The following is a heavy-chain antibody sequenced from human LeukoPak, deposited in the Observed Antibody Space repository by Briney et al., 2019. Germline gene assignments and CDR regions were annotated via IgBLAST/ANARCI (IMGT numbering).Heavy chain of an antibody. V-gene: IGHV1-69*05. J-gene: IGHJ3*02. CDR3: ARMDSSAYYYGGVAFDI. CDR1: GGTFSSYA. Sequence: SVKVSCKASGGTFSSYAISWVRQAPGQGLEWMGGMIPIFGTADYAQKFQCRVTITTDESTSTAYMELSSLRSEDTAVDYGARMDSSAYYYGGVAFDIWGQGTMVTVSS. D-gene: IGHD3-22*01. CDR2: MIPIFGTA.